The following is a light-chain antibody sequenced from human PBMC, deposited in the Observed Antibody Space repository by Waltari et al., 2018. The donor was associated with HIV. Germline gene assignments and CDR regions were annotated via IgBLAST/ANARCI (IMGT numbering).Light chain of an antibody. Sequence: QSVLTQPPSASGTPGQRVTISCSGSSSNLGTNTVPWYQHLPGSAPKPLIYSNNQRPSGVPDRFSASKSGTSASLAISGLRSEDEAEYYCAAWDENLNGLFGGGTKLTVL. CDR2: SNN. CDR3: AAWDENLNGL. CDR1: SSNLGTNT. J-gene: IGLJ3*02. V-gene: IGLV1-44*01.